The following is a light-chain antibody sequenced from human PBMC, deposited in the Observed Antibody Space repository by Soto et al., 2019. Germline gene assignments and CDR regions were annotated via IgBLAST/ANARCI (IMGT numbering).Light chain of an antibody. CDR3: QQRQT. V-gene: IGKV3-11*01. J-gene: IGKJ3*01. CDR1: QSVSSY. Sequence: EIVLTQSPATLSLSPGERATLSCRASQSVSSYLAWYQQKPGQAPRLLIYDASNRATGIPARFSGSGSGTDFTLSISSLEPEDFAVYYCQQRQTCGPGTKVDIK. CDR2: DAS.